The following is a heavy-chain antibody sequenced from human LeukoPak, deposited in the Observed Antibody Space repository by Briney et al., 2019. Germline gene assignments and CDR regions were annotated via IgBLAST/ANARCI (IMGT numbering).Heavy chain of an antibody. CDR3: ARVPFLGYCSGGSCHEAFDY. CDR1: GGSISSGSYY. D-gene: IGHD2-15*01. CDR2: IYTSGST. Sequence: SETLSLTCTVSGGSISSGSYYWSWIRQPAGKGLEWIGRIYTSGSTNYNPSLKSRVTISVDTSKNQFSLKLSSVTAADTAVYYCARVPFLGYCSGGSCHEAFDYWAREPWSPSPQ. J-gene: IGHJ4*02. V-gene: IGHV4-61*02.